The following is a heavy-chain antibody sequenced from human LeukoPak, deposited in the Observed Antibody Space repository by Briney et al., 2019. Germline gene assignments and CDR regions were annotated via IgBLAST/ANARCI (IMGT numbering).Heavy chain of an antibody. V-gene: IGHV1-69*13. CDR2: IIPIFGTA. D-gene: IGHD5-12*01. J-gene: IGHJ4*02. CDR1: GGTFSSYP. CDR3: ARGYSGYDYYFDY. Sequence: SVKVSCKASGGTFSSYPISWVRQAPGQGLEWMGGIIPIFGTANYAQKFQGSVTITADESTSTAYMELSSLRSEDTAVYYCARGYSGYDYYFDYWGQGTLVTVSS.